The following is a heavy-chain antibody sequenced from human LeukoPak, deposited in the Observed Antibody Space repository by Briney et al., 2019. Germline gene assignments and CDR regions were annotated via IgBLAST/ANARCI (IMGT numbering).Heavy chain of an antibody. CDR2: ISSDGTYI. V-gene: IGHV3-21*01. CDR3: ARAPRGYDFWSGYYPDY. Sequence: PGGSLRLSCAASGFTFSSCAMSWVRQAPGKGPEWVSSISSDGTYIYYADSVKGRFTISRDTAKKSLYLHMNSLRVEDTAVYYCARAPRGYDFWSGYYPDYWGQGTLVTVSS. J-gene: IGHJ4*02. CDR1: GFTFSSCA. D-gene: IGHD3-3*01.